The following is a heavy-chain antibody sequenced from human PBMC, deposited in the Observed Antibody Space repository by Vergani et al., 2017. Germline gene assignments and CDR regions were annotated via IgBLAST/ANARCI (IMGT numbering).Heavy chain of an antibody. Sequence: EVQLLESGGGLVQPGGSLRLSCAASGFTFSSYAMSWVRQAPGKGLEWVSAISGSGGSTYYADSVKGRFTISRDNSKNTLYLQMNSLRAEDTAVYYCAKDQTADPLDGYSSGWYLSVGYYYYGMDVWGQGTTVTVSS. V-gene: IGHV3-23*01. CDR3: AKDQTADPLDGYSSGWYLSVGYYYYGMDV. J-gene: IGHJ6*02. CDR1: GFTFSSYA. D-gene: IGHD6-19*01. CDR2: ISGSGGST.